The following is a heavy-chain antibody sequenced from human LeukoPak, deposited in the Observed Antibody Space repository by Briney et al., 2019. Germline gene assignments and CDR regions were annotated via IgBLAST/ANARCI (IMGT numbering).Heavy chain of an antibody. J-gene: IGHJ6*03. Sequence: SETLSLTCTVSGGSISSYYWSWIRQPAGKGLEWIGRIYTSGSTNYNPSLKSRVTISVDTSKNQFSLKLSSVTAADTAVYYCARTIVVVPAAINYYYYMDVWGKGTTVTISS. CDR3: ARTIVVVPAAINYYYYMDV. CDR2: IYTSGST. V-gene: IGHV4-4*07. D-gene: IGHD2-2*01. CDR1: GGSISSYY.